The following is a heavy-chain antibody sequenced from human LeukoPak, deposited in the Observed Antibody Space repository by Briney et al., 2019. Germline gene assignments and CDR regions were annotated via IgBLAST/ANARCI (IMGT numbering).Heavy chain of an antibody. CDR2: ISGYNGNT. V-gene: IGHV1-18*01. CDR1: GYTFTSFG. J-gene: IGHJ6*03. Sequence: ASVKVSCKASGYTFTSFGISWVRQAPGQGLEWMGWISGYNGNTKYAQKLQGRVTMTTDTSTRTTYMELRSLRSDDTAVYYCARGWQWESPYYVDVWGKGTTVTISS. CDR3: ARGWQWESPYYVDV. D-gene: IGHD1-26*01.